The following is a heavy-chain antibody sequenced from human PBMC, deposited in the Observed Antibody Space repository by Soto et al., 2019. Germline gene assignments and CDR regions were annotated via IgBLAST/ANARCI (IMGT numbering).Heavy chain of an antibody. CDR2: IWYDGSNK. CDR3: ARDKSPRTPKYYFDY. J-gene: IGHJ4*02. V-gene: IGHV3-33*01. CDR1: GFTFSSYG. Sequence: GGSLRLSCAASGFTFSSYGMRWVRQAPGKGLEWVAVIWYDGSNKYYADSVKGRFTISRDNSKNTLYLQMNSLRAEDTAVYYCARDKSPRTPKYYFDYWGQGTLVTVSS.